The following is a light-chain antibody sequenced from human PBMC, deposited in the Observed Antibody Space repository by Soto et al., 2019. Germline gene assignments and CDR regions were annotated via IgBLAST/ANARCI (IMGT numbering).Light chain of an antibody. CDR3: QQYATSPLT. J-gene: IGKJ3*01. CDR2: GLS. CDR1: QSVGSTY. Sequence: EIVLTQSPGTLSLSPGERATLSCRASQSVGSTYLAWYQQKPGQAPKLLIYGLSSRATGIPDRFSGSGSGTDFTLTISRLEPEDFAVYYCQQYATSPLTFGPGTKVDI. V-gene: IGKV3-20*01.